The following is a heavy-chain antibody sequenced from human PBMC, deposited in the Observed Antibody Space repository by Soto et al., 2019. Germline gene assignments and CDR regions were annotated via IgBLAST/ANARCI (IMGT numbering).Heavy chain of an antibody. CDR1: GGGNLRDYR. D-gene: IGHD2-21*01. V-gene: IGHV1-69*01. Sequence: QVQLVQSGAEVQEPGSSVKVSCKASGGGNLRDYRTTWVRRAPGQGLEWMGGIIPKLGSANYAQNFQARGTVTADASTNSVDMELRSLRSVNTPVYFFARVGDVYNFGAVYWGQGTPVTFSS. CDR3: ARVGDVYNFGAVY. CDR2: IIPKLGSA. J-gene: IGHJ4*02.